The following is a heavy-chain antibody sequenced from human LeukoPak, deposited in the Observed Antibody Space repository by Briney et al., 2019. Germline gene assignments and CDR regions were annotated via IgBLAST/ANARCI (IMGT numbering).Heavy chain of an antibody. J-gene: IGHJ5*02. CDR3: ARGWGYYGSGTYNWFDP. Sequence: SETLSLTCTVSGGSISSSSYYWGWIRQPPGKGLEWIGSIYYTGSTYYNPSLKSRVTISVDTSKNQFSLKVTSVTAADTAVYYCARGWGYYGSGTYNWFDPWGQGTLVTVSS. D-gene: IGHD3-10*01. V-gene: IGHV4-39*07. CDR2: IYYTGST. CDR1: GGSISSSSYY.